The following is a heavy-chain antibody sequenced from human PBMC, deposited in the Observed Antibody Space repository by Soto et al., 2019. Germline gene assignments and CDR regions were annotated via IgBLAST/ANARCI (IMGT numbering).Heavy chain of an antibody. Sequence: QLQLQESGSGLVKPSQTLSLTCAVSGGSTSSGGYSWSWLRQPPGKGLERIGYISHSGSTYYNPSLKSRVTISVDTSKNQFSLRLSSVTAADTAVYYCARGGLLPDYWGQGTLVTVSS. D-gene: IGHD6-19*01. CDR1: GGSTSSGGYS. J-gene: IGHJ4*02. V-gene: IGHV4-30-2*01. CDR3: ARGGLLPDY. CDR2: ISHSGST.